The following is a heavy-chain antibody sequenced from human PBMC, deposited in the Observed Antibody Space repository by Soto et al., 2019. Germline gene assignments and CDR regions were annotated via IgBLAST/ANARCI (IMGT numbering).Heavy chain of an antibody. J-gene: IGHJ6*04. CDR3: AKDRLIHCSSTSCQNSYYYGMDV. CDR2: ISGSGGST. Sequence: EVQLLESGGGLVQPGGSLRLSCAASGFTFSSYAMSWVRQAPGKGLEWVSAISGSGGSTYYADSVKGRFTISRDNSTNTLYLQMNSLRAEDTAVYYCAKDRLIHCSSTSCQNSYYYGMDVWGKGTTVTVSS. V-gene: IGHV3-23*01. CDR1: GFTFSSYA. D-gene: IGHD2-2*01.